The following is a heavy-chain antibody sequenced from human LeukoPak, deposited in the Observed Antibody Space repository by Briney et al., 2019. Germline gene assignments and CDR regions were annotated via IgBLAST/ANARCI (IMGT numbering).Heavy chain of an antibody. D-gene: IGHD2-2*01. J-gene: IGHJ4*02. V-gene: IGHV3-7*03. CDR2: INQDGSEI. Sequence: GESLRLSCAASGFTFSRFRMSWVRQPPGKGLEWVANINQDGSEIYYVDSVKGRFTVSTDNSKNTLYLQMNSLRPEDTALYYCVKEGRYCSSSSCYDYWGQGSRVTVSS. CDR3: VKEGRYCSSSSCYDY. CDR1: GFTFSRFR.